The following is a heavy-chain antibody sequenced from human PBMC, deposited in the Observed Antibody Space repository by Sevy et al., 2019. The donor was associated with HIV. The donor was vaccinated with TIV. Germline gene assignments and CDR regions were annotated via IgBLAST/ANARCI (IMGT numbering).Heavy chain of an antibody. J-gene: IGHJ4*02. CDR1: GGSISSGGYS. CDR2: IYHSGST. CDR3: ARLRGGVFDY. D-gene: IGHD3-10*01. Sequence: SETLSLTCAVSGGSISSGGYSWSWIRQPPGKGLEWIGYIYHSGSTYYNPSLKSRVTISVDRSKNQFSLKPSSVTAADTAVYYCARLRGGVFDYWGQGTLVTVSS. V-gene: IGHV4-30-2*01.